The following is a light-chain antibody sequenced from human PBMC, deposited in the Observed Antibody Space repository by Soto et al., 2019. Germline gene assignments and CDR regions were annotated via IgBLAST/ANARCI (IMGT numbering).Light chain of an antibody. J-gene: IGKJ3*01. CDR1: QDISNY. V-gene: IGKV1-33*01. CDR3: QQYDSLPLS. CDR2: DAP. Sequence: DIQMTQSPSSLSASVGDRVIISCQASQDISNYLNWYQQKPGKAPKLLISDAPKLEAGVPSRFNGRGSGTEFTVTISSLQPEDIATYYCQQYDSLPLSFGPGTKVDI.